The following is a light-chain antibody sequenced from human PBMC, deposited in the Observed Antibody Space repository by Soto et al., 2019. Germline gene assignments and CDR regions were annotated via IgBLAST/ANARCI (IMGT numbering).Light chain of an antibody. Sequence: QFALTQPASVSGSPGQSITISCTGISSDVGGYNYVSWYQQHPDKAPKLMIYDVSNRRSGVSNRFSGSKSGNTASLTISGLQAEDEADYYCYSYTSSSTVLFGGGTKLTVL. CDR3: YSYTSSSTVL. J-gene: IGLJ2*01. CDR2: DVS. CDR1: SSDVGGYNY. V-gene: IGLV2-14*01.